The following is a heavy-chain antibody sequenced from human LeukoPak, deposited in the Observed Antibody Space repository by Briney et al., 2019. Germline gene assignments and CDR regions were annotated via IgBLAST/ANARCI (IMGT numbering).Heavy chain of an antibody. Sequence: MPSETLSLTCTVSGGSISSSSYYWGWIRQPPGKGLEWIGSIYYSGSTYYNPSLESRVTIFEDTSKNQFSLMLTSVTAADTAVYYCARQISDYYYYYMDVWGKGTTVTVSS. CDR1: GGSISSSSYY. D-gene: IGHD2-15*01. CDR2: IYYSGST. V-gene: IGHV4-39*01. CDR3: ARQISDYYYYYMDV. J-gene: IGHJ6*03.